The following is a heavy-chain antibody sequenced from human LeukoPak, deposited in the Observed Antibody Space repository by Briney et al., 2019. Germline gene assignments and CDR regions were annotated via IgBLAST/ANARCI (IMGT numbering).Heavy chain of an antibody. J-gene: IGHJ5*02. Sequence: ASVKVSCKASGYTFTSYDINWMRQATGQGLEWMGWMNPNSGNTGYAQKFQGRVTMTRNTSISTAYMELSSLRSEDTAVYYCARAPRSGYDILTGYYPNWFDPWGQGTLVTVSS. CDR2: MNPNSGNT. CDR3: ARAPRSGYDILTGYYPNWFDP. D-gene: IGHD3-9*01. CDR1: GYTFTSYD. V-gene: IGHV1-8*01.